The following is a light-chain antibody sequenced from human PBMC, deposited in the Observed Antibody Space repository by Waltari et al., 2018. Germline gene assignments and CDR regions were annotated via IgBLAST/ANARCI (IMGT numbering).Light chain of an antibody. J-gene: IGLJ2*01. CDR1: AGSVSTPYH. Sequence: QTVVTQEPSFSVSPGGTVTLPCGLSAGSVSTPYHPSWYQQTPGQAPRTLIYNTNTRSSGVPDRFSGSILGNKAALTITGAQADDECDYYCVLYMGRGIREFGGGTKLTVL. V-gene: IGLV8-61*01. CDR2: NTN. CDR3: VLYMGRGIRE.